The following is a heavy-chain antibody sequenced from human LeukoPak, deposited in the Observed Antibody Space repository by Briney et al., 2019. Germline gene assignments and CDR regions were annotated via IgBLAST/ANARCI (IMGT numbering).Heavy chain of an antibody. J-gene: IGHJ4*02. CDR3: AGVPLDDSSGYIDY. Sequence: SETLSLTCTVSGGSISSYYWSWIRQPPGKGLEWIGYIYYSGSTNYNPSLKSRVTISVDTSKNQFSLKLSSVTAADTAVYYCAGVPLDDSSGYIDYWGQGTLVTVSS. CDR1: GGSISSYY. CDR2: IYYSGST. V-gene: IGHV4-59*01. D-gene: IGHD3-22*01.